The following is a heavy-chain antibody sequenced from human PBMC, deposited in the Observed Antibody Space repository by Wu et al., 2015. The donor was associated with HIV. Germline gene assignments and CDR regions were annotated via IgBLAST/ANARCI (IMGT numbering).Heavy chain of an antibody. D-gene: IGHD2-8*01. V-gene: IGHV1-2*02. CDR1: KYNITELS. CDR3: ARERMADWYCDL. CDR2: INSISGGT. Sequence: QVHLIQSGTEVKKPGASVKVSCKVSKYNITELSTHWVRQGPGKGLEWMGCINSISGGTNYAQKLQGRVTMAWDTSIKTAYMELTRLKSDDTAVYYCARERMADWYCDLWGRGTLVTVS. J-gene: IGHJ2*01.